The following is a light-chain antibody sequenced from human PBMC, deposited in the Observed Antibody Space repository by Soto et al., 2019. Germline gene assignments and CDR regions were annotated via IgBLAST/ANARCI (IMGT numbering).Light chain of an antibody. CDR1: SSDVGIYNL. V-gene: IGLV2-23*01. Sequence: QSALTQPASVSGSPGQSITISCTGTSSDVGIYNLVSWYQQHPGKAPKLMIYEDSKRPSGVSNRFSGSKSGNTASLTISGLQAEDEADYYCCSYAGSSTYVFGTGTKAPS. CDR3: CSYAGSSTYV. CDR2: EDS. J-gene: IGLJ1*01.